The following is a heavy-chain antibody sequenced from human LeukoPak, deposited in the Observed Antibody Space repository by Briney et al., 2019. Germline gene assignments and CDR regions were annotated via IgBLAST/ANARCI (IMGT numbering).Heavy chain of an antibody. CDR3: AKRYCSSTSCYVPYYYYYMDV. CDR1: GFTFSTYS. CDR2: ISGSGGST. V-gene: IGHV3-23*01. Sequence: GGSLRLSCAASGFTFSTYSMNWVRQVPGKGLEWVSAISGSGGSTYYADSVKGRFTISRDNSKNTLYLQMNSLRAEDTAVYYCAKRYCSSTSCYVPYYYYYMDVWGKGTTVTVSS. D-gene: IGHD2-2*01. J-gene: IGHJ6*03.